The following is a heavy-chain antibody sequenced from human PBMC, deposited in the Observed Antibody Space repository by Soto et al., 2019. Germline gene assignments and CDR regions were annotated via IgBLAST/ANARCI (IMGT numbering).Heavy chain of an antibody. Sequence: QVQLVESGGRVVQPGRSLRLSPAASGFTFSRYGMHWVRQAPGKGLEWVAVIWYDGSNKYYSDSVKGRFTISRDNSKNPLYLQMNSLRAEDTAVYYCARALGAGNWFDPWGQGTLVTVSS. D-gene: IGHD3-16*01. J-gene: IGHJ5*02. CDR2: IWYDGSNK. V-gene: IGHV3-33*01. CDR3: ARALGAGNWFDP. CDR1: GFTFSRYG.